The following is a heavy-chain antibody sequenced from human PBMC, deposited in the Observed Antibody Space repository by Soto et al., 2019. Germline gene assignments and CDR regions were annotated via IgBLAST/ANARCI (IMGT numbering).Heavy chain of an antibody. CDR2: VSGKGDET. CDR1: GLTFRNYA. CDR3: AKGGHFSFFDY. J-gene: IGHJ4*02. Sequence: EVQLSESGGGLVQPGGSLRLSCAASGLTFRNYAMTWVRQAPGKGPEWVSTVSGKGDETFYADSVKGRFTISRDNSKDTVYLLMNSLRVEVTAVYYCAKGGHFSFFDYWGQGTLVTVSS. V-gene: IGHV3-23*01.